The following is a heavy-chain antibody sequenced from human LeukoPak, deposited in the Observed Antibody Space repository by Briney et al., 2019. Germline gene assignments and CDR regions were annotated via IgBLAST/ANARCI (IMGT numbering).Heavy chain of an antibody. J-gene: IGHJ4*02. V-gene: IGHV3-23*01. CDR1: GFTFSSYA. CDR2: ISGSGGST. Sequence: PGGSLRLSCAASGFTFSSYAMSWVRQAPGKGLESVSAISGSGGSTYYADSVKGRFTISRDNSKNTLYLQMNSLRAEDTAVYYCAKMEEQWELQGFDYWGQGTLVTVSS. D-gene: IGHD1-26*01. CDR3: AKMEEQWELQGFDY.